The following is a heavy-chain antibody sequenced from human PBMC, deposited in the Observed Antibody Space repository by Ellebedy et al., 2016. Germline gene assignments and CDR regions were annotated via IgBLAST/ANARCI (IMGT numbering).Heavy chain of an antibody. CDR2: MNPNSGKT. V-gene: IGHV1-8*01. Sequence: ASVKVSXXTFGYTFTSYEIHWVRQAPGQGLEWMGWMNPNSGKTGYAQKFQGRVTMTRSTSISAAYMELSSLRSEDTAVYYCVGGTHMDIVGVPATIDAFDIWGQGTMVTVSS. CDR3: VGGTHMDIVGVPATIDAFDI. D-gene: IGHD2-2*02. J-gene: IGHJ3*02. CDR1: GYTFTSYE.